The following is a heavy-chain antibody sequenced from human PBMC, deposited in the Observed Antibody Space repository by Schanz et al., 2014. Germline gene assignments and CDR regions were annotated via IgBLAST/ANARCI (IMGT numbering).Heavy chain of an antibody. CDR2: INTGSGDT. CDR1: EYSSTSYS. D-gene: IGHD5-12*01. Sequence: QVHLVKSGAEVKRPGASVKASCKASEYSSTSYSMHWVRQAPGQRLEWMGWINTGSGDTKYSQNFQGRVTITRDTSASTAYMELSSLRSEDTAVYSCARGIGGYGANNYFDYWGQGTLVTVSS. V-gene: IGHV1-3*04. J-gene: IGHJ4*02. CDR3: ARGIGGYGANNYFDY.